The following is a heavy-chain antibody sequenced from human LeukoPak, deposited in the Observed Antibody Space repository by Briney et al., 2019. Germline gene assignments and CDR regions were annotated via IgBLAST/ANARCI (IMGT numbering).Heavy chain of an antibody. CDR2: ILGSGGST. V-gene: IGHV3-23*01. Sequence: GGSLRLSCAASGFTFSNYAMSWVRQAPGKGLEWVSAILGSGGSTYYADSVKGRFTVSRDNSKNTLYLQMNSLRAEDTAVYYCARDKLGRGVITATIDYWGQGTLVTVSS. J-gene: IGHJ4*02. CDR3: ARDKLGRGVITATIDY. D-gene: IGHD3-10*01. CDR1: GFTFSNYA.